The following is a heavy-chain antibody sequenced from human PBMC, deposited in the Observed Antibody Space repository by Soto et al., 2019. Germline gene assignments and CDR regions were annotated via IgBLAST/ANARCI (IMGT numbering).Heavy chain of an antibody. Sequence: ASVKVSCTASGGTFSSYAISWVRQAPGQGLEWMGGIIPIFGTANYAQKFQGRVTITADESTSTAYMELSSLRSEDTAVYYCARGELGYCSGGSCFPIPAFDYWGQGTLVTVSS. CDR2: IIPIFGTA. V-gene: IGHV1-69*01. CDR3: ARGELGYCSGGSCFPIPAFDY. J-gene: IGHJ4*02. D-gene: IGHD2-15*01. CDR1: GGTFSSYA.